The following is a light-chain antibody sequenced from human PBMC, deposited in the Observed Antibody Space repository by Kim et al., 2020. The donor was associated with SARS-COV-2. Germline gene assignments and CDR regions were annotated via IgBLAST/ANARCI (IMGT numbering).Light chain of an antibody. Sequence: LSPGERATLSCRASQSVSSDSLAWYQQKPGQAPRLLIYGASSRATGIPDRFSGSGSGTEFTLTISRLEPEDFAVYYCQQFDSSPYSFGQGTKLEI. CDR1: QSVSSDS. J-gene: IGKJ2*03. CDR2: GAS. CDR3: QQFDSSPYS. V-gene: IGKV3-20*01.